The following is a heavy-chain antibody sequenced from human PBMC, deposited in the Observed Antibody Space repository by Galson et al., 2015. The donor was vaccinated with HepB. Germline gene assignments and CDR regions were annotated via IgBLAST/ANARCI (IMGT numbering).Heavy chain of an antibody. J-gene: IGHJ4*02. CDR2: ISSSGSTI. V-gene: IGHV3-48*03. CDR1: GFTFSSYE. CDR3: ARASPYYYDSSGYYGFDY. D-gene: IGHD3-22*01. Sequence: SLRLSCAASGFTFSSYEMNWVRQAPGKGLEWVSYISSSGSTIYYADSVKGRFTISRDNAKNSLYLQMNSLRAEDTAVYYCARASPYYYDSSGYYGFDYWGQGTLVTVSS.